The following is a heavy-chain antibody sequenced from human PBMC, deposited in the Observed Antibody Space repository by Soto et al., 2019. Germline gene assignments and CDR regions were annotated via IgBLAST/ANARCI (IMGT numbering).Heavy chain of an antibody. V-gene: IGHV3-11*03. J-gene: IGHJ4*02. Sequence: GGSLRLSCAASGFTFRDYSMSWIRQAPGEGLEWVSYISTSISYTNYADSVKGRFTISRDNTTNSLFLQLNSLRSDDTAFYYWAKEYRGNHCFDFWAMENRVPFAS. CDR1: GFTFRDYS. CDR2: ISTSISYT. D-gene: IGHD3-22*01. CDR3: AKEYRGNHCFDF.